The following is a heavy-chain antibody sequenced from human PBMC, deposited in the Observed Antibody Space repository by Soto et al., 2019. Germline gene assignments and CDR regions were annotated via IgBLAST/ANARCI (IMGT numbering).Heavy chain of an antibody. CDR3: AAIPRGGRFWGWFGP. J-gene: IGHJ5*02. V-gene: IGHV4-61*01. D-gene: IGHD2-2*02. CDR2: INYSGFT. Sequence: QVQLQESGPGAVKPSETLSLTCTVSGGSVISDSYWWTWIRQSPGKGLEWVGYINYSGFTKYNPSLESRGTVSVDTSKSQFSLNLNSVTAADTAMYYCAAIPRGGRFWGWFGPWGQGTLVTVSS. CDR1: GGSVISDSYW.